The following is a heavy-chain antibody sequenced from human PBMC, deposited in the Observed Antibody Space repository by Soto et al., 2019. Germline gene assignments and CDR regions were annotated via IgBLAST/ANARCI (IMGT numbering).Heavy chain of an antibody. CDR1: GGTFSSYA. CDR3: ARGYDTRLLYSYGMDV. CDR2: IIPICGTA. J-gene: IGHJ6*02. Sequence: QVQLVQSGAEVKKPGSSVKVSCKASGGTFSSYAISWVRQAPGQGLEWMGGIIPICGTAHYAQKFQGSVTITADESTSTAYMELSSLRSEDTAVYYCARGYDTRLLYSYGMDVWGQGTTVTVSS. V-gene: IGHV1-69*01. D-gene: IGHD3-9*01.